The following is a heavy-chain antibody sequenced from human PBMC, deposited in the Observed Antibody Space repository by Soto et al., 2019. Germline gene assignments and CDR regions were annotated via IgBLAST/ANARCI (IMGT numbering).Heavy chain of an antibody. J-gene: IGHJ4*02. CDR2: INPTSGST. V-gene: IGHV1-46*01. D-gene: IGHD6-13*01. CDR1: GYTFTNYY. Sequence: QVQLVQSGAEVKKPGASVKVSCKASGYTFTNYYIHWVRQAPGQGLEWMGIINPTSGSTNYAQKFQGRVTLTYDTSTTTVYIELSGLRSEDTAVLYCARDLAAGEHWGQGTLVTVSS. CDR3: ARDLAAGEH.